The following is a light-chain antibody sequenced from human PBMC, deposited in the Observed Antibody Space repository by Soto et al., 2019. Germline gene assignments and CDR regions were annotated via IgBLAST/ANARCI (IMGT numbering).Light chain of an antibody. CDR3: QQYGSTPPT. CDR1: QSVTSSY. J-gene: IGKJ2*01. Sequence: EIVLTQSPGTLSLSPGERATLSCRASQSVTSSYLAWYQRKPGQAPSLPIFAASTRAAGVPDRFSGSGSGTDFTLTISRLEPEDFALYYCQQYGSTPPTFGQGTKVEIK. V-gene: IGKV3-20*01. CDR2: AAS.